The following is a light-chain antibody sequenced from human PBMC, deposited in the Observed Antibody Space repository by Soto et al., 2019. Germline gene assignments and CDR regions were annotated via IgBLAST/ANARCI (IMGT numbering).Light chain of an antibody. J-gene: IGKJ5*01. CDR1: QSVSNN. CDR3: QQYNNWPPFT. Sequence: ELVMTQSPVTLSVSPGERATLSCRASQSVSNNLAWYQQKPGQAPSLLIYGASTRATGIPARFNGSGSGTEFTLTISSLQSEDFAVYYCQQYNNWPPFTFGQGTRLEIK. CDR2: GAS. V-gene: IGKV3-15*01.